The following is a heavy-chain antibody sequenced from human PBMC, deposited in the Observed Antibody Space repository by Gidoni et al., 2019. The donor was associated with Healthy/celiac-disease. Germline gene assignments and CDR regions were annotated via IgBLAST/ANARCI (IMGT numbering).Heavy chain of an antibody. V-gene: IGHV3-30-3*01. CDR1: GFTFSSYA. J-gene: IGHJ4*02. CDR2: ISYDGSNK. Sequence: QVQLVESGGGVVQPGRSLRLSCAASGFTFSSYAMHWVRQAPGKGLEWVAVISYDGSNKYYADSVKGRFTISRDNSKNTLYLQMNSLRAEDTAVYYCARKGNGGNGFGADYWGQGTLVTVSS. D-gene: IGHD2-15*01. CDR3: ARKGNGGNGFGADY.